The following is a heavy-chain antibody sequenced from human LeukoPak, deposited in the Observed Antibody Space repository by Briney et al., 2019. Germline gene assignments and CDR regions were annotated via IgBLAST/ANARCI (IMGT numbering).Heavy chain of an antibody. CDR1: GGSISSGGYY. CDR2: IYYSGST. CDR3: ARVSGRYSGPFDY. D-gene: IGHD5-12*01. J-gene: IGHJ4*02. Sequence: SETLSLTCTVSGGSISSGGYYWSWIRQHPGKGLEWIGYIYYSGSTYYNPSLKSRITISVDTSKNQFSLKLSSVTAADTAVYYCARVSGRYSGPFDYWGQGTLVTVSS. V-gene: IGHV4-31*03.